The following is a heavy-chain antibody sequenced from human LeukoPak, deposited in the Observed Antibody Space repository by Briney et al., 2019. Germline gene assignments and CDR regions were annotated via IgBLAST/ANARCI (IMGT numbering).Heavy chain of an antibody. CDR3: ARDNDQMGLDPFDY. Sequence: KASETLSLTCTVSGGSISSYYWSWIRQPPGKGLEWIGSIYYSGSTYYNPSLKSRVTISVDTSKNQFSLKLSSVTAADTAVYYCARDNDQMGLDPFDYWGQGTLVTVSS. J-gene: IGHJ4*02. CDR1: GGSISSYY. CDR2: IYYSGST. V-gene: IGHV4-59*12. D-gene: IGHD1-1*01.